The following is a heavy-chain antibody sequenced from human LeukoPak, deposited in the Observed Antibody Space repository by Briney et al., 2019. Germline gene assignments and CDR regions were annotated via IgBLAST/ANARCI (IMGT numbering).Heavy chain of an antibody. CDR2: IYHSGTT. V-gene: IGHV4-59*01. CDR1: GGSITSYF. CDR3: AQKAPYSPAYSQD. D-gene: IGHD2-21*01. J-gene: IGHJ1*01. Sequence: PSEILSLTCTVSGGSITSYFWSWIRQPPGKGLEWIGYIYHSGTTNYNPSLKSRVTISVDTSKNQFSLKLTSVTAADTAVYYCAQKAPYSPAYSQDWGQGTLVTVSS.